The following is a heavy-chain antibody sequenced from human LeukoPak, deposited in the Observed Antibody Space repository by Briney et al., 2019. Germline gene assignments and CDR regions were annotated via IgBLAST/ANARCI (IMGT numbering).Heavy chain of an antibody. D-gene: IGHD3-22*01. CDR2: IRRNSDGGTI. CDR3: ATDFYDTT. J-gene: IGHJ5*02. V-gene: IGHV3-15*07. Sequence: PGGSLRLSCATSGFTFGDAWMNWVRQAPGKGLEWVGRIRRNSDGGTIDYAAPVKGRFALSRDDSKNTLYLHMSSLQTEDTAVYYCATDFYDTTWGQGTLVTVSS. CDR1: GFTFGDAW.